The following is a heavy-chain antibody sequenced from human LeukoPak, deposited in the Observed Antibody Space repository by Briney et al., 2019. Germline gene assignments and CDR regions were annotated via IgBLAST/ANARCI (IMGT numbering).Heavy chain of an antibody. J-gene: IGHJ4*02. CDR2: ISSSSSYI. V-gene: IGHV3-21*01. Sequence: GGSLRLSCAASGFTFSSYSMNWVRQAPGKGLEWVSSISSSSSYIYYADSVKGRFTISRDNAKNSLYLQMNSLRAEDTDVYYCARDAGYYYGSGSYYSDYWGQGTLVTVSS. CDR1: GFTFSSYS. CDR3: ARDAGYYYGSGSYYSDY. D-gene: IGHD3-10*01.